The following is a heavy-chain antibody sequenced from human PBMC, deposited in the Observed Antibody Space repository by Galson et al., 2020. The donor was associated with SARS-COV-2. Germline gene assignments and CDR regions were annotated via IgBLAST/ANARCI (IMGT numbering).Heavy chain of an antibody. J-gene: IGHJ4*02. Sequence: TSETLSLTCAVYGESFSGYYWTWPRQPPGKALEWIGELNHSGHTNPNPSHKSRVNLSVEASKNQFSLNLNSVTAADTAVYFCARAGRGTSRFAFLYWGPGSLVTVSS. CDR3: ARAGRGTSRFAFLY. V-gene: IGHV4-34*01. CDR1: GESFSGYY. CDR2: LNHSGHT. D-gene: IGHD3-16*02.